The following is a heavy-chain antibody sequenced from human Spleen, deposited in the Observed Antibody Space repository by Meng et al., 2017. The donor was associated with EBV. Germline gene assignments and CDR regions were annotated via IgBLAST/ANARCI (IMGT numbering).Heavy chain of an antibody. CDR1: GYTFTSDA. D-gene: IGHD3-10*01. J-gene: IGHJ5*02. Sequence: AQLGEAGAEVKKPVASVKVSCKASGYTFTSDAMHWVRQAPGQRLEWMGWINAGNGNTKYSQKFQGRVTITRDTSASTAYMELSSLRSEDTAMYYCARATLITMVRGVIIRNWFDPWGQGTLVTVSS. CDR3: ARATLITMVRGVIIRNWFDP. CDR2: INAGNGNT. V-gene: IGHV1-3*01.